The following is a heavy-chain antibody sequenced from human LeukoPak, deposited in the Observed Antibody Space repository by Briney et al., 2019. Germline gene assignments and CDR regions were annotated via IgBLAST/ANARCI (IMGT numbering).Heavy chain of an antibody. J-gene: IGHJ4*02. Sequence: ASVKVSCKASGGTFSSYAISWVRQAPGQGLEWMGGIIPIFGTANYAQKLQGRVTMTTDTSTSTAYMELRSLRSDDTAVYYCARGRYCSSTSCPGSGDYWGQGTLVTVSS. V-gene: IGHV1-69*05. CDR1: GGTFSSYA. CDR3: ARGRYCSSTSCPGSGDY. D-gene: IGHD2-2*01. CDR2: IIPIFGTA.